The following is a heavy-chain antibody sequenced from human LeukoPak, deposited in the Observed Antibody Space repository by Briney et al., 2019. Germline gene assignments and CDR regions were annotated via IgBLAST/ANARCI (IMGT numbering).Heavy chain of an antibody. V-gene: IGHV1-69*04. J-gene: IGHJ6*02. CDR3: ARGGPNIAVAGPSTMDV. Sequence: GSSVKVSCKASGGTFSSYAISWVRQAPGQGLEWMGRIIPILGIANYAQKFQGRVTITADKSTSTAYMELSSLRSEDTAVYYCARGGPNIAVAGPSTMDVWGQGTTVTVSS. CDR1: GGTFSSYA. D-gene: IGHD6-19*01. CDR2: IIPILGIA.